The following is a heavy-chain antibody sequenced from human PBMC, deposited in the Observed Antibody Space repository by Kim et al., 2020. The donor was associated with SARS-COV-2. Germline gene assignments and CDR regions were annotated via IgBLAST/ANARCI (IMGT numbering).Heavy chain of an antibody. CDR2: IYYSVNT. CDR1: GGSISSYY. Sequence: SETLSLTCTVSGGSISSYYCSWVRPSPGKGLEWIGYIYYSVNTNYNPSLKSRVTISVDTSKNQFSLKLSSLTAADTAVYYCARILFSGSYWFDYWGQGTLVTVSS. J-gene: IGHJ4*02. CDR3: ARILFSGSYWFDY. D-gene: IGHD1-26*01. V-gene: IGHV4-59*01.